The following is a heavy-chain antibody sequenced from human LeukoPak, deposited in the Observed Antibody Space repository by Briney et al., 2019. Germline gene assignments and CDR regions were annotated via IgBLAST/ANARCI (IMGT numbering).Heavy chain of an antibody. D-gene: IGHD6-13*01. J-gene: IGHJ5*02. CDR1: GFTFDDYA. CDR2: ISWNSGSI. V-gene: IGHV3-9*01. Sequence: GGSLRLSCAASGFTFDDYAMHWVRQAPGKGLEWVSGISWNSGSIGYADSVKGRFTISRDNAKNSLYLQMNRLRAEATALDYCAKDTAAAGLNWFDTWGPGTLVTVSS. CDR3: AKDTAAAGLNWFDT.